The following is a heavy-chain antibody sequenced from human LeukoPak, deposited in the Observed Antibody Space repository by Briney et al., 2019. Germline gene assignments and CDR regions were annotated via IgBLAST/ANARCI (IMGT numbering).Heavy chain of an antibody. D-gene: IGHD1-7*01. CDR3: ARHGGVTGTTSWFDP. CDR2: IYYSGST. Sequence: SETLSLTCTVSAGSIRSYYWSWIRQPPGKGLEWIGYIYYSGSTNYNPSFKSRVTISVDTSKNQFSLKLSSVTAADTAVYYCARHGGVTGTTSWFDPGAREPWSPSPQ. J-gene: IGHJ5*02. V-gene: IGHV4-59*08. CDR1: AGSIRSYY.